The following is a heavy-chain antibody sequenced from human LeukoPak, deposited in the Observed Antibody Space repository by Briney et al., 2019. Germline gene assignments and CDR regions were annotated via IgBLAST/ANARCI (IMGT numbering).Heavy chain of an antibody. CDR3: AKGGLRYSDY. Sequence: GGSLRLSCAASGFTFSSYGMHWVRQAPGKGLEWVAVISYDGSNKYYADSVKGRFTISRDNSKNTLSLQMNSLRAEDTAVYYCAKGGLRYSDYWGQGTLVTVSS. CDR1: GFTFSSYG. V-gene: IGHV3-30*18. D-gene: IGHD1-1*01. J-gene: IGHJ4*02. CDR2: ISYDGSNK.